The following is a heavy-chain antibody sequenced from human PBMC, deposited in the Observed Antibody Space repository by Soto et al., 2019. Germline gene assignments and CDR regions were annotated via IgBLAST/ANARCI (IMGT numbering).Heavy chain of an antibody. CDR2: IYYSGST. CDR3: ARGSGYYYDSSGREDY. V-gene: IGHV4-31*03. Sequence: QVQLQESGPGLVKPSQTLSLTCTVSGGSISSGGYYWSWIRQHPGKGLEWIGYIYYSGSTYYNPSLKSRGTISVDTSKNQFSLKLSSVTAADTAVYDCARGSGYYYDSSGREDYWGQGTLVTVSS. D-gene: IGHD3-22*01. J-gene: IGHJ4*02. CDR1: GGSISSGGYY.